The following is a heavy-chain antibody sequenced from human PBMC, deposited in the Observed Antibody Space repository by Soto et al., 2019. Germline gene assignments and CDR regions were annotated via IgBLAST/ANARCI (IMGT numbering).Heavy chain of an antibody. D-gene: IGHD4-17*01. CDR1: GGSISSGGYS. CDR2: IYHSGST. J-gene: IGHJ4*02. V-gene: IGHV4-30-2*01. Sequence: SETLSLTCAVSGGSISSGGYSWSWVRQPPGKGLEWIGYIYHSGSTYYNPSLKSRVTVSVDRSKNQFSLKLSSVTAADTAVYFWSRSQTTPTSYDFWGQGPLVTLSS. CDR3: SRSQTTPTSYDF.